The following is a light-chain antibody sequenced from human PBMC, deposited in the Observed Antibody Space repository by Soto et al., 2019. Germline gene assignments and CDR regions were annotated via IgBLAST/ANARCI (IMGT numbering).Light chain of an antibody. V-gene: IGKV2-30*01. J-gene: IGKJ2*01. Sequence: DVVMTQSPLSLPVTLGQPASISCRSSQGLVYTDGNTYLTWFQQRPGRSPRRLIYAVSNRDSGVPDRFSGSVSGTEFTLKISRVEAEDVAIYYCMQATHWPHTFGQGTKLEIK. CDR3: MQATHWPHT. CDR1: QGLVYTDGNTY. CDR2: AVS.